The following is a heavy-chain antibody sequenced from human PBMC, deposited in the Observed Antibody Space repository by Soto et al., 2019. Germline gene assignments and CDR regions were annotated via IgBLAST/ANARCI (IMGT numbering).Heavy chain of an antibody. D-gene: IGHD3-22*01. CDR2: FDPEDGET. Sequence: ASVKVSCKVSGYTLTELSMHWVRQAPGKGLEWMGGFDPEDGETTYAQKFQGRVTMTEDTSTDTAYMELSSLGSEDKAVYCCALYYYDSSGYYDYWGQGTLVPVSS. CDR3: ALYYYDSSGYYDY. V-gene: IGHV1-24*01. CDR1: GYTLTELS. J-gene: IGHJ4*02.